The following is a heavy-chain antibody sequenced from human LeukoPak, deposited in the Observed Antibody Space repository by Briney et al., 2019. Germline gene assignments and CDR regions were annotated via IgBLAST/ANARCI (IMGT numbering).Heavy chain of an antibody. CDR2: IWYDGSNK. Sequence: GGSLRLSCAASGFTFSSYGMHWVRQAPGKGLEWVAVIWYDGSNKYYADSVKGRFTISRDNSKNTLYLQMNSLRAEDTAEYYCARDYPFFIPGIAVAEHFDYWGQGTLVTVSS. V-gene: IGHV3-33*01. CDR3: ARDYPFFIPGIAVAEHFDY. D-gene: IGHD6-19*01. CDR1: GFTFSSYG. J-gene: IGHJ4*02.